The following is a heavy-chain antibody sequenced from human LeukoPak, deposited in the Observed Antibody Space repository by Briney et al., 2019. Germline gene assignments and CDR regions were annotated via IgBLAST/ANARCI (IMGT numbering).Heavy chain of an antibody. Sequence: GGSLRLSCAASGFTFTNYLMRWVRQAPGKGLERVSSVDNAATGTYYADSVRGRFTISRDNSKNTVYLQMNTLRVEDTAVYYCAKHITSSYYGIEVWGQGTTVTVSS. J-gene: IGHJ6*02. CDR3: AKHITSSYYGIEV. CDR2: VDNAATGT. V-gene: IGHV3-23*05. CDR1: GFTFTNYL. D-gene: IGHD6-6*01.